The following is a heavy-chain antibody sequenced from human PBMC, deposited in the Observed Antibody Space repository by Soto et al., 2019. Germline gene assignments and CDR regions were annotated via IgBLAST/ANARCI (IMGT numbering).Heavy chain of an antibody. CDR2: ISSSSSYI. J-gene: IGHJ3*02. Sequence: EVQLVESGGGLVKPGGSLRLSCAASGFTFSSYSMNWVRQAPGKGLEWVSLISSSSSYIYYADSVKGRFTISRDNANNSLYLQMNSLRAEDTAVYYLPKYRGGYLKAFDIWGQGTMVTVSS. V-gene: IGHV3-21*01. CDR1: GFTFSSYS. CDR3: PKYRGGYLKAFDI. D-gene: IGHD3-10*01.